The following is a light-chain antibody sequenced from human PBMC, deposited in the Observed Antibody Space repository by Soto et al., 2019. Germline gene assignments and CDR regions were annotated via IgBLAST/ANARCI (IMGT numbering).Light chain of an antibody. V-gene: IGKV3-20*01. CDR3: QQYTNSPPMST. Sequence: DIVLTQSPGTLSLSPGERATLSCRASQSMSNRYLAWYHQKPGQAPRLLIYGTSNRASGIPDRFSGSGSGTDFTLTISRLEPEAFALYYCQQYTNSPPMSTFGQGTRLEI. CDR2: GTS. J-gene: IGKJ2*01. CDR1: QSMSNRY.